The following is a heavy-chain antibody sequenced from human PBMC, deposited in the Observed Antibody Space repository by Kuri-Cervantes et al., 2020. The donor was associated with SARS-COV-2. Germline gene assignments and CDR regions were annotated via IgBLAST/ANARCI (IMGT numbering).Heavy chain of an antibody. CDR3: AGRGVMVEMATEADLYY. V-gene: IGHV3-33*01. J-gene: IGHJ4*02. CDR1: GFTFSSYG. CDR2: IWYDGSNK. Sequence: GESLKISCAASGFTFSSYGMHWVRQAPGKGLEWVAVIWYDGSNKYYADSVKGRFTISRDNSKNTLYLQMNSLRAEDTAVYYCAGRGVMVEMATEADLYYWGQGTLVTVSS. D-gene: IGHD5-24*01.